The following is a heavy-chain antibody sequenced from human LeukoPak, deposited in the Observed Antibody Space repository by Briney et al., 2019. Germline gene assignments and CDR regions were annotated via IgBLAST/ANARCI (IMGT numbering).Heavy chain of an antibody. V-gene: IGHV6-1*01. CDR3: ARLAAGTGDFDY. CDR2: TYYRSKWYN. CDR1: RDSVSSNNAV. Sequence: SQTLSLTCAITRDSVSSNNAVWNWVRQSPTRGLEWLGRTYYRSKWYNDYAVSVKSRITINPDTSKNQFSLQLNSVTPEDTAVYYCARLAAGTGDFDYWGQGTLVTVSS. J-gene: IGHJ4*02. D-gene: IGHD6-13*01.